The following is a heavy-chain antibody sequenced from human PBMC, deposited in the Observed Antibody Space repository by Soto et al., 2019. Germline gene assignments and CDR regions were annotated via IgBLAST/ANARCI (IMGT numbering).Heavy chain of an antibody. V-gene: IGHV4-30-4*01. CDR1: GGSISSGDYY. Sequence: QVQLQESGPGLVKPSQTLSLTCTVSGGSISSGDYYWSWIRQPPGKGLEWIGYIYYSGSTYYNPSLKSRFTISVVMSKNQCSLKLSSVSAADTAGYYCARAWRYSYGYFDYWGQGTLVSVCS. CDR3: ARAWRYSYGYFDY. D-gene: IGHD5-18*01. J-gene: IGHJ4*02. CDR2: IYYSGST.